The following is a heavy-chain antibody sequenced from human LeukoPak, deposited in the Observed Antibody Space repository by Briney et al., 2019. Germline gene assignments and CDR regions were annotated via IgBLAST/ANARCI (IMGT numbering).Heavy chain of an antibody. V-gene: IGHV3-43D*03. CDR1: GFTFDDYA. CDR2: ISWDGGST. D-gene: IGHD3-22*01. Sequence: GGSLRLSCAASGFTFDDYAMHWVRQAPGKGLEWVSLISWDGGSTYYADSVKGRFTISRDNSKNSLYLQMNSLRAEDTALYYCAKAQGKRGYYDSSGYSHFQHWGQGTLVTVSS. J-gene: IGHJ1*01. CDR3: AKAQGKRGYYDSSGYSHFQH.